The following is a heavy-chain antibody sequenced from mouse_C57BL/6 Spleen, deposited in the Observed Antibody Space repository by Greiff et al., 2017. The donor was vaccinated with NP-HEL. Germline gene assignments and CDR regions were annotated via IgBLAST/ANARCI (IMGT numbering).Heavy chain of an antibody. CDR3: ARGNVEPWPSPYYFDY. CDR1: GYAFSSYW. V-gene: IGHV1-80*01. J-gene: IGHJ2*01. Sequence: QVQLQQSGAELVKPGASVKISCKASGYAFSSYWMNWVKQRPGKGLEWIGQIYPGDGDTNYNGKFKGKATLTADKSSSTAYMQLSSLTSEDSAVYFCARGNVEPWPSPYYFDYWGQGTTLTVSS. CDR2: IYPGDGDT.